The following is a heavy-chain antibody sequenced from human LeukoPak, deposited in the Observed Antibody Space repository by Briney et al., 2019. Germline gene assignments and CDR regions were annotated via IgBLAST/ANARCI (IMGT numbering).Heavy chain of an antibody. J-gene: IGHJ4*02. CDR3: ARDAGSSGWYVGGY. Sequence: PAGSLSLSCTASGFTFSSYWMSWVRQAPGKGLEWVANIQQDGSEHYYVDSVKGRFTISRDNAKNSRYLQMNSLRAEDTALYYCARDAGSSGWYVGGYWGQGTLVTVSS. CDR2: IQQDGSEH. CDR1: GFTFSSYW. D-gene: IGHD6-19*01. V-gene: IGHV3-7*01.